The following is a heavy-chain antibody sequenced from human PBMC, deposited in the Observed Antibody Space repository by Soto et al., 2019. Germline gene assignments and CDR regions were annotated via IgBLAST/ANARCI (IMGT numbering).Heavy chain of an antibody. Sequence: ASVKVSCKASGYRFSSYGISWVRQAPEQGLEWMGWISAYSGNTNYAQKLQGRVTMTTDTSTSTAYMELRSLRSDDTAVYYCELLRITASAGTVWMTPILWGQGTLVTVSS. J-gene: IGHJ4*02. D-gene: IGHD6-13*01. CDR3: ELLRITASAGTVWMTPIL. V-gene: IGHV1-18*01. CDR2: ISAYSGNT. CDR1: GYRFSSYG.